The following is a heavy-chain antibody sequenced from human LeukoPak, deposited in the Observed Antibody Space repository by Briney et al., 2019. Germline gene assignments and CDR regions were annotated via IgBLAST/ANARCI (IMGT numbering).Heavy chain of an antibody. J-gene: IGHJ4*02. CDR1: GFTFSRYA. D-gene: IGHD1-20*01. CDR3: ARDFGLTGKVDY. Sequence: PGWSLRLSCAASGFTFSRYAMHWVRQAPGKGLESVSAISSNGGSTYYANSVKGRFTISRDNSKNTLYLQMGSLRAEDLAVYYCARDFGLTGKVDYWGQGTLVTVSS. V-gene: IGHV3-64*01. CDR2: ISSNGGST.